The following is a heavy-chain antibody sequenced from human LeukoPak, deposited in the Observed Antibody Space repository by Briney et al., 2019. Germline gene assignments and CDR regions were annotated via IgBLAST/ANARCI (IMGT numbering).Heavy chain of an antibody. CDR2: ISYDGSNK. J-gene: IGHJ6*02. D-gene: IGHD2-21*01. CDR1: GFTFSSYG. Sequence: PGGSLRLSCAASGFTFSSYGMHWVRQAPGKGLEWVAVISYDGSNKYYAYSVKCRFTISRDNSKNTLYLQMNRLRAEDTAVYYCARDQIRIADYYYGMDVWGQETTVTVSS. V-gene: IGHV3-30*03. CDR3: ARDQIRIADYYYGMDV.